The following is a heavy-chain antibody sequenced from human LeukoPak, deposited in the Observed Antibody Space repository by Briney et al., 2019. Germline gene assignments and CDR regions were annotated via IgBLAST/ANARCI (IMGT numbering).Heavy chain of an antibody. V-gene: IGHV4-31*03. CDR3: ARGAGNFDL. J-gene: IGHJ2*01. D-gene: IGHD3-10*01. Sequence: SETLSLTCTVSGGSTSSGGYYWSWIRQHPGKGLEWIGYIYYSGSTYYNPSLKSRVTISVDTSKNQFSLRLTSVTAADTAVYCCARGAGNFDLWGRGTLVTVSS. CDR1: GGSTSSGGYY. CDR2: IYYSGST.